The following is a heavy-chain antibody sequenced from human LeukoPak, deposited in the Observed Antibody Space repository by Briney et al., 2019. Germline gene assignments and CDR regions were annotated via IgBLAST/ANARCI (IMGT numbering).Heavy chain of an antibody. D-gene: IGHD6-19*01. CDR3: ARENSVAVWYFDY. J-gene: IGHJ4*02. CDR2: IIPIFGTA. CDR1: GGTFSSYA. Sequence: GASVKVSCKASGGTFSSYAISWVRQAPGQGLEWMGGIIPIFGTANYAQKFQGRVTITADESTSTAYMELSSLRSEDTAVYYCARENSVAVWYFDYWGQGTLVTVSS. V-gene: IGHV1-69*13.